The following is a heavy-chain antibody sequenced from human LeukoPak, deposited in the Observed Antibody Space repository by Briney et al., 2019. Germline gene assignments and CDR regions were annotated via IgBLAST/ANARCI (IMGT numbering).Heavy chain of an antibody. D-gene: IGHD3-10*01. Sequence: GGSRRLSCAASGFTFSSYAMSWVRQAPGKGLEWVSAISGSGGSTYYADSVKGRFTISRDNSKNTLYLQMNSLRAEDTAVYYCAKVDGTMVRGGHLDYWGQGTLVTVSS. J-gene: IGHJ4*02. CDR3: AKVDGTMVRGGHLDY. V-gene: IGHV3-23*01. CDR2: ISGSGGST. CDR1: GFTFSSYA.